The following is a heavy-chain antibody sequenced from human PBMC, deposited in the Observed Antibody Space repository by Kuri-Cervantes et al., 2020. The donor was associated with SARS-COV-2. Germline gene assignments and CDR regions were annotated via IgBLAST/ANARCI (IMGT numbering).Heavy chain of an antibody. D-gene: IGHD4-23*01. J-gene: IGHJ4*02. CDR1: GGTFSSYA. Sequence: SVKVSCKASGGTFSSYAISWVRQAPGQGLEWMGGIIPIFGTANCAQKFQGRVTITADESTSTAYMELSSLTLEDTAVYFCARDVGYGGSSELDITYFDFWGQGTLVTVSS. V-gene: IGHV1-69*13. CDR3: ARDVGYGGSSELDITYFDF. CDR2: IIPIFGTA.